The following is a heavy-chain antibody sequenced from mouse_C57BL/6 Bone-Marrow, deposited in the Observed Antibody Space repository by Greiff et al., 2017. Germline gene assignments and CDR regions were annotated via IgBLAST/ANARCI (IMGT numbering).Heavy chain of an antibody. V-gene: IGHV6-6*01. Sequence: DVKLVESGGGLVQPGGSMKLSCAASGFTFSDAWMDWVRQSPEKGLEWVAAIRNKANNHASYYAESVKGRCTISRDDSKSSVHLQMNILRAEDTGIYDCTRDSSLAWFAYWGQGTLVTVSA. CDR2: IRNKANNHAS. CDR3: TRDSSLAWFAY. J-gene: IGHJ3*01. CDR1: GFTFSDAW. D-gene: IGHD3-2*01.